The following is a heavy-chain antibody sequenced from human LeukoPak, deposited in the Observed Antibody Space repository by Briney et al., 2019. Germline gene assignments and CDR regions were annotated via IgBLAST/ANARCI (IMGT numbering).Heavy chain of an antibody. CDR2: ISAYNGNT. CDR1: GYTFTSYG. CDR3: ARQRITIFGVVTPGSSYYMDV. V-gene: IGHV1-18*01. J-gene: IGHJ6*03. D-gene: IGHD3-3*01. Sequence: ASVKVSCKASGYTFTSYGISWVRQAPGQGLEWMGWISAYNGNTNYAQKLQGRVTMTTDTSTSTAYMELRSLRSDDTAVYYCARQRITIFGVVTPGSSYYMDVWGKGTTVTVSS.